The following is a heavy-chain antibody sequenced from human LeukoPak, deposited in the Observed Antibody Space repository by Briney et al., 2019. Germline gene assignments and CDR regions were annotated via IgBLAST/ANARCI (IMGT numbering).Heavy chain of an antibody. V-gene: IGHV5-51*01. Sequence: GESLKISCKGSGYSFTSYWIGWVRQMPGKGLEWMGIIYPGDSDTRYSPSFQGQVTISADKSISTAYLQWSSLKASDTAMYYCARLRYCSGGSCYSLRGGFDPWGQGTLVTVSS. CDR3: ARLRYCSGGSCYSLRGGFDP. J-gene: IGHJ5*02. D-gene: IGHD2-15*01. CDR1: GYSFTSYW. CDR2: IYPGDSDT.